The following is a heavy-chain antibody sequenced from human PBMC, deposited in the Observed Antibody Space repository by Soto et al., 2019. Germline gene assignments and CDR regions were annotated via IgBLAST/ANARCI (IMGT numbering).Heavy chain of an antibody. V-gene: IGHV4-34*01. Sequence: SETLSLTCAVYGGSFSGYYWSWIRQPPGKGLEWIGEINHSGSTNYNPSLKSRVTISVDTSKNQFSLKLSSVTAADTAVYYCARERSCSSTSCYERNAFDIWGQGKMVTVSS. D-gene: IGHD2-2*01. CDR3: ARERSCSSTSCYERNAFDI. CDR2: INHSGST. J-gene: IGHJ3*02. CDR1: GGSFSGYY.